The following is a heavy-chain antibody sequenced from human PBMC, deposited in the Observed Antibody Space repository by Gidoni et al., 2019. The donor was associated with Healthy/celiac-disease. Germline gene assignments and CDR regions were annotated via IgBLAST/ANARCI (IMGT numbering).Heavy chain of an antibody. CDR1: GWSLRGYY. D-gene: IGHD3-16*02. J-gene: IGHJ4*02. V-gene: IGHV4-34*01. CDR2: INHSGST. Sequence: QVQLQQWGAGLLKPSETPSPTCAAYGWSLRGYYWSWIRQPPGKGLEWIGEINHSGSTNYNPSLKSRVTISVDTSKNQFSLKLSSVTAADTAVYYCARGRGRRLGELSLLGYWGQGTLVTVSS. CDR3: ARGRGRRLGELSLLGY.